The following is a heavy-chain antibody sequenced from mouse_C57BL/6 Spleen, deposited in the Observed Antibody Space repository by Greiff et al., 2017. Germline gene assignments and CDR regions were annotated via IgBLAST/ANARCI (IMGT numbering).Heavy chain of an antibody. CDR2: IDPEDGDT. J-gene: IGHJ2*01. D-gene: IGHD1-1*01. CDR1: GFNIKDYY. CDR3: TLYYYASSDADY. V-gene: IGHV14-1*01. Sequence: VQLQQSGAELVRPGASVKLSCTASGFNIKDYYMHWVKQRPEQGLEWIGRIDPEDGDTEYAPKFQGKATMTADTSSNTAYLQLSSLTSEDTAVYYSTLYYYASSDADYWGQGTTLTVSS.